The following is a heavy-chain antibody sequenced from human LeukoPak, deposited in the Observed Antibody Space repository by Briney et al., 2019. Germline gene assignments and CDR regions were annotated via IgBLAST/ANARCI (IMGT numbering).Heavy chain of an antibody. CDR2: INSDGSTT. J-gene: IGHJ5*02. D-gene: IGHD2-21*02. Sequence: GGSLRLSCAASGFTFRSYSMHWVRQAPGKGLVWVSRINSDGSTTSYADSVKGRFTISRDNAKNTLYLQMNSLRGEDTAVYYCTRSDRFDPWGQGTLVTVSS. V-gene: IGHV3-74*01. CDR1: GFTFRSYS. CDR3: TRSDRFDP.